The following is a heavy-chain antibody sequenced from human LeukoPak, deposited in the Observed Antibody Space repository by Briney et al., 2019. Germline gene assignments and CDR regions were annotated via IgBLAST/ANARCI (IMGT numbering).Heavy chain of an antibody. D-gene: IGHD4-23*01. CDR1: GFSFSSYW. Sequence: PGGPLRLSCAASGFSFSSYWMHWVRQASGKGLVWVSRINTDGSATYYADSVKGRFTISRDNARNTLYLQMNTLRAEDTAVYYCARDHYGGNSDYWGQGTLVTVSS. CDR3: ARDHYGGNSDY. J-gene: IGHJ4*02. V-gene: IGHV3-74*01. CDR2: INTDGSAT.